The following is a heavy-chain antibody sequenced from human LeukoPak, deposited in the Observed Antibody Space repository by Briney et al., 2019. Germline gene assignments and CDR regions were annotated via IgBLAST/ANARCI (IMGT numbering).Heavy chain of an antibody. D-gene: IGHD5-12*01. CDR2: IKQDGSEK. Sequence: GGPLRLSCAASGFTFSSYWMSCVRHAPGKGLEWVANIKQDGSEKYYVDSVKGRFTISRDNAQNSLYLQMNSLRAEDTAVYYCARDRGVATIAYYYGMDVWGQGTTVTVSS. CDR3: ARDRGVATIAYYYGMDV. CDR1: GFTFSSYW. V-gene: IGHV3-7*01. J-gene: IGHJ6*02.